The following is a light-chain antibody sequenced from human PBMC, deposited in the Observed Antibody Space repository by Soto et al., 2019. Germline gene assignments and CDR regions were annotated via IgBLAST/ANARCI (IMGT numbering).Light chain of an antibody. V-gene: IGLV2-14*01. CDR2: DVS. J-gene: IGLJ1*01. CDR1: SNDVGGYNY. CDR3: SSYTSSSTLEV. Sequence: SVLTQPASVSGSPGQSITISCTGTSNDVGGYNYVSWYQQHPGKAPKLMIYDVSNRPSGVSNRFSGSKSGNTASLTISGLQAEDEADYYCSSYTSSSTLEVFGTG.